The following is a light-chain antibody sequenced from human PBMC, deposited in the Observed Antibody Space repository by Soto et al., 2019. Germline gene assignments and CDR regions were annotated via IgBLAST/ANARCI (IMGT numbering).Light chain of an antibody. V-gene: IGKV1-33*01. CDR2: DAS. J-gene: IGKJ4*01. CDR1: QDISNS. CDR3: QHYDDLSALT. Sequence: DIQRTQSPSALSASVGDRVTGTCQASQDISNSLNWYQHKPGEAPRLLIYDASNLEAGVPSRFSGSGSGTHFTFTISSLQPEDIATYYCQHYDDLSALTFGGGTKVDIK.